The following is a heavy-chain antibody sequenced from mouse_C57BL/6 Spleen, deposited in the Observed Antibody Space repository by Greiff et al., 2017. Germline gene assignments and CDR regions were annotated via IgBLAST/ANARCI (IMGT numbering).Heavy chain of an antibody. CDR2: ISSGSSTI. Sequence: EVNLVESGGGLVKPGGSLKLSCAASGFTFSDYGLHWVRQAPEKGLEWVAYISSGSSTIYYADPVKGRFTISRDNAKNTLFLQMTSLRSEDTAMYYCARGFRNAMDYWGQGTSVTVAS. J-gene: IGHJ4*01. V-gene: IGHV5-17*01. CDR1: GFTFSDYG. CDR3: ARGFRNAMDY.